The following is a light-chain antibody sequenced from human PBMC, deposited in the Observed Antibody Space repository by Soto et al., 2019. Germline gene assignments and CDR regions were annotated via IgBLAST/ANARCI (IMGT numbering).Light chain of an antibody. J-gene: IGKJ3*01. V-gene: IGKV1-39*01. CDR1: QSINNY. CDR3: QQSYTTPVT. Sequence: DIQMTQSPSPLSASVGDRVTITCRSSQSINNYLNWYQQKPGRAPKLLIYASFTLQRGVPSRFSGSGSGTDYTLTISSLQPEDFATYYCQQSYTTPVTFGPGTKVDI. CDR2: ASF.